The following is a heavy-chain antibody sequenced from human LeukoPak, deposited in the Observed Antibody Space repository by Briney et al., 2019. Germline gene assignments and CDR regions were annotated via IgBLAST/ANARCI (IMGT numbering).Heavy chain of an antibody. J-gene: IGHJ4*02. D-gene: IGHD3-10*01. CDR1: GYSFTSYW. CDR2: IDPSDSYT. V-gene: IGHV5-10-1*01. Sequence: GESLKISCKGSGYSFTSYWISWVRQMPGKGLEWMGRIDPSDSYTNYSPSFQGHVTISADKSISTAYLQWSSLKASDTAMYYCVRDDLDYYGSGQKKRSFDYWGQGTLVTVSS. CDR3: VRDDLDYYGSGQKKRSFDY.